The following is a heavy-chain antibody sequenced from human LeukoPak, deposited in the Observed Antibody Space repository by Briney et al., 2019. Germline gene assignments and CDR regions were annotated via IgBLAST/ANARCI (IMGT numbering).Heavy chain of an antibody. V-gene: IGHV4-59*11. D-gene: IGHD3-10*01. CDR3: ARGVVQGENWFDP. J-gene: IGHJ5*02. CDR2: IYKGGGT. Sequence: SETLSLTCTVSGGSISSHSWTWIRQSPEKGLEWIGYIYKGGGTNYNPSLKSRVTITADTSKNQFSLKLTSVTAADTAVYYCARGVVQGENWFDPWGPGTLVTVSS. CDR1: GGSISSHS.